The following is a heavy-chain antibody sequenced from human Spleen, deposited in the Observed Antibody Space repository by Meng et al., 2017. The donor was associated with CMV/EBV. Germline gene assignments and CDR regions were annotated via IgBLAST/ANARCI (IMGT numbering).Heavy chain of an antibody. J-gene: IGHJ4*02. CDR1: GGTFSSYA. CDR3: VRYCSSTSCYRGFDY. Sequence: SGGTFSSYAISWVRQAPGQGLEWMGGIIPIFVTANYAQKFQGRVTITTDESTSTAYMELSSLRSEDTAVYYCVRYCSSTSCYRGFDYWGQGTLVTVSS. CDR2: IIPIFVTA. V-gene: IGHV1-69*05. D-gene: IGHD2-2*02.